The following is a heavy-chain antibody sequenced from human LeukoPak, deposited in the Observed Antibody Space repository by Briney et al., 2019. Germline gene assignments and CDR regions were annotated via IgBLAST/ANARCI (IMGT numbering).Heavy chain of an antibody. D-gene: IGHD1-1*01. J-gene: IGHJ4*02. CDR2: IYSGGST. CDR1: GFTVSSNH. V-gene: IGHV3-53*01. CDR3: ARGPAGYN. Sequence: GGSLRLSCAASGFTVSSNHMSWVRQAPGKGLEWVSVIYSGGSTDYADSVKGRFTIPRDNLKNTLYLQMNTLRAEDTAVYYCARGPAGYNWGQGTLDTVSS.